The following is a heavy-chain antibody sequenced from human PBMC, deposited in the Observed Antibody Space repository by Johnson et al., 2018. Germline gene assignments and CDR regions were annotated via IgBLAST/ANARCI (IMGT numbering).Heavy chain of an antibody. Sequence: VQLVQSGGGLVQPGESLRLSCAASGFTFTTYWMTWVRQAPGKGLEWVANIKTDGSEIYYVDSVKGRFTISRDNAKNSLYLQMNSLRAGGTAVYYWARGRDFYGSGLDAFDMWGQGTMVTVSS. V-gene: IGHV3-7*01. J-gene: IGHJ3*02. CDR2: IKTDGSEI. D-gene: IGHD3-10*01. CDR1: GFTFTTYW. CDR3: ARGRDFYGSGLDAFDM.